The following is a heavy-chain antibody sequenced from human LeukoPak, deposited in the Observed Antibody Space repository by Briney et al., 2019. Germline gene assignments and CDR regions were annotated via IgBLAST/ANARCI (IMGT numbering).Heavy chain of an antibody. V-gene: IGHV1-18*01. D-gene: IGHD3-9*01. J-gene: IGHJ1*01. CDR3: ARDGYYDILTGYFQH. CDR1: GYTFTSYG. CDR2: ISAYNGNT. Sequence: ASVKVSCKASGYTFTSYGISWVRQAPGQGLEWMGWISAYNGNTNYAQKLQGRVTMTTDTSTSTAYMELRSLRSDDTAVYYCARDGYYDILTGYFQHWGQGTLVTVSS.